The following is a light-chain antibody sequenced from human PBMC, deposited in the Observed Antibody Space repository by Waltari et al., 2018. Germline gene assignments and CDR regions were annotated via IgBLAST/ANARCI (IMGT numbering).Light chain of an antibody. Sequence: DIQMTQSPSSVSVSVVDIVSITCRASLGIRRWVAWYQQKPGKAPKLLIFPSSSLRSGVPSRFSGSGSGTDFTLTISSLQPEDFATYYCLQANSFPWTFGQGTKVDIK. CDR1: LGIRRW. V-gene: IGKV1-12*01. J-gene: IGKJ1*01. CDR3: LQANSFPWT. CDR2: PSS.